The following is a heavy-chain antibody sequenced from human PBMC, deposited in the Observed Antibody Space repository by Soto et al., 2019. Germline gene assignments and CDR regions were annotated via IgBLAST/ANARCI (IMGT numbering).Heavy chain of an antibody. CDR2: IYYSGST. CDR3: ARGVYCGGDCYHFDY. Sequence: SETLSLTCTVSGGSISSYYWSWIRQPPGKGLEWIGYIYYSGSTNYNPSLKSRVTISVDTSKNQFSLKLSSVTAADTAVYYCARGVYCGGDCYHFDYWGQGTLVTVSS. CDR1: GGSISSYY. J-gene: IGHJ4*02. D-gene: IGHD2-21*02. V-gene: IGHV4-59*01.